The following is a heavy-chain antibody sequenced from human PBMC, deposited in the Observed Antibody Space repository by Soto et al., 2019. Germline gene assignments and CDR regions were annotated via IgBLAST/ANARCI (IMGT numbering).Heavy chain of an antibody. Sequence: EVQLVESGGGLLKPGGPLRLSCAGFGFTFSTVGMIWVRQAPGKGLEGVGRIKSETDGGTIDYAAPVKGRFTISRDDSNTTLYLQMNSLKTEDTATYYCTPLALKYNSDWYPLSDWGQGTRVTVSS. J-gene: IGHJ4*02. CDR3: TPLALKYNSDWYPLSD. D-gene: IGHD6-19*01. V-gene: IGHV3-15*07. CDR2: IKSETDGGTI. CDR1: GFTFSTVG.